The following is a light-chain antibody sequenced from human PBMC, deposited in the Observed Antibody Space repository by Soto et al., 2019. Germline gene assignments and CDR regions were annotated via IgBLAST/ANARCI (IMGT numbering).Light chain of an antibody. CDR3: QQSYSTLFT. CDR1: QSISSY. J-gene: IGKJ3*01. CDR2: AAS. Sequence: DIQMTHTPSSLSASVGDRVTSTCRASQSISSYLNWYQQKPGKAPKLLIYAASSLQSGVPSRFSGSGSGTDFTLTISSLQPEDFATYYCQQSYSTLFTFGPGTKVDIK. V-gene: IGKV1-39*01.